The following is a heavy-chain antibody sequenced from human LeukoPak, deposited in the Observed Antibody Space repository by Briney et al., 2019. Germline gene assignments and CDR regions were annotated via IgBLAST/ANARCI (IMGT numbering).Heavy chain of an antibody. V-gene: IGHV1-2*04. D-gene: IGHD3-10*01. CDR2: INPNSGGT. J-gene: IGHJ4*02. CDR1: GFSVKNYY. CDR3: ARTPEYGSGSYPDY. Sequence: ASVQVSCKASGFSVKNYYMHWVRQAPGQGLEWMGWINPNSGGTNYAQKFQGWVTMTRDTSISTAYMELRSLRSDDTAVYYCARTPEYGSGSYPDYWGQGTLVTVSS.